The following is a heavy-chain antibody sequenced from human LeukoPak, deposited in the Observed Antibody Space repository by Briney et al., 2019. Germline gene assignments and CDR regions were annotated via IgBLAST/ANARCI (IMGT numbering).Heavy chain of an antibody. CDR3: ARAYGDYAFYYYYMDV. D-gene: IGHD4-17*01. V-gene: IGHV3-20*04. Sequence: GGSLRLSCAASGFTFDDYGMSWVRQAPGKGLEWVSGINWNGGSTGYADSVKGRFTISRDNAKNSLYLQMNSLRAEDTALYYCARAYGDYAFYYYYMDVWGKGTTVTVSS. CDR2: INWNGGST. J-gene: IGHJ6*03. CDR1: GFTFDDYG.